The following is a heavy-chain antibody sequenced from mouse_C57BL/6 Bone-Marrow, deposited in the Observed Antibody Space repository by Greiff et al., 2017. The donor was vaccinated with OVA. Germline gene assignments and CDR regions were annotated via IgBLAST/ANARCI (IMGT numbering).Heavy chain of an antibody. CDR2: IHPNSGST. CDR1: GYTFTSYW. CDR3: ARSNPYYYGSSYGYWYFDV. D-gene: IGHD1-1*01. V-gene: IGHV1-64*01. J-gene: IGHJ1*03. Sequence: VQLQQPGAELVKPGASVKLSCKASGYTFTSYWMHWVKQRPGQGLEWIGMIHPNSGSTNYNEKFKSKATLTVDKSSSTAYMQLSSLTSEDSAVDYCARSNPYYYGSSYGYWYFDVWGTGTTVTVSS.